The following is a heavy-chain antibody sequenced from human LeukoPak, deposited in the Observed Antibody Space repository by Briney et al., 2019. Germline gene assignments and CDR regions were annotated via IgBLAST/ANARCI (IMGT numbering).Heavy chain of an antibody. Sequence: GGSLRLSCAASGFIFSNYAMSWVRQAPREGLLWVSAFSGSGGSTYYAHSVKGRFTIPRDNSRNTLYPPMTSLRAEDTAVYYCARSGLSRFGFWGQGTLVTVSS. V-gene: IGHV3-23*01. CDR3: ARSGLSRFGF. J-gene: IGHJ4*02. D-gene: IGHD2/OR15-2a*01. CDR1: GFIFSNYA. CDR2: FSGSGGST.